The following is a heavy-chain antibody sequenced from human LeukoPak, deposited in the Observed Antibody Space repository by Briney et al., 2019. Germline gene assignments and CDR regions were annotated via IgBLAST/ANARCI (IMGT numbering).Heavy chain of an antibody. CDR3: AREPILYCSGGSCYSAWFDP. J-gene: IGHJ5*02. CDR1: GGSLISTTYY. CDR2: IYYSGST. D-gene: IGHD2-15*01. V-gene: IGHV4-39*07. Sequence: SETLSLTCAVSGGSLISTTYYWGWIRQPPGKGLEWIGSIYYSGSTYYNPSLKSRVTISVDTSKNQFSLKLSSVTAADTAVYYCAREPILYCSGGSCYSAWFDPWGQGTLVTVSS.